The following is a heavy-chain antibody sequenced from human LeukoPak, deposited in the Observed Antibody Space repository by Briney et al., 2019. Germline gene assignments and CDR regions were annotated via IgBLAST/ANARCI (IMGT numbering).Heavy chain of an antibody. CDR2: INSDGSST. CDR3: ARDYGRSRDYGMDV. Sequence: GGSLRLSCAASGFSFSDYWMHWVRQAPGKGLVWVSRINSDGSSTTYADSVKGRFTISRDNAKNTLYLQMNSLRAEDTAVYYCARDYGRSRDYGMDVWGQGTTVTVSS. J-gene: IGHJ6*02. CDR1: GFSFSDYW. D-gene: IGHD3-10*01. V-gene: IGHV3-74*01.